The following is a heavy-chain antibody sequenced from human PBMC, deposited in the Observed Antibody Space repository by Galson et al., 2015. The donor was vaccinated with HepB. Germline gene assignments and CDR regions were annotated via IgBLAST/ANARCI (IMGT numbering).Heavy chain of an antibody. J-gene: IGHJ4*02. Sequence: SETLSLTCTVSGGSISSYYWSWIRQPPGKGLEWIGYIYYSGSTNYNPSLKSRVTISVDTSKNQFSLKLSSVTAADTAVYYCARHTAMAYPYFDYWGQGTLVTVSS. CDR2: IYYSGST. V-gene: IGHV4-59*08. CDR3: ARHTAMAYPYFDY. CDR1: GGSISSYY. D-gene: IGHD5-18*01.